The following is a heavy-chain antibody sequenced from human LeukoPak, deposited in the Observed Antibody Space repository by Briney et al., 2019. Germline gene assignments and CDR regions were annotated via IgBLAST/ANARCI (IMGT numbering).Heavy chain of an antibody. Sequence: PSETLSLTCAVYGGSFSGYYWGWIRQPPGKGLEWIGEINHSGSTNYNPSLKSRVTISVDTSKNQFSLKLSSVTAADTAVYYCARDYGGSGVDAFDIWGQGTMVTVSS. CDR2: INHSGST. D-gene: IGHD4-23*01. V-gene: IGHV4-34*01. J-gene: IGHJ3*02. CDR3: ARDYGGSGVDAFDI. CDR1: GGSFSGYY.